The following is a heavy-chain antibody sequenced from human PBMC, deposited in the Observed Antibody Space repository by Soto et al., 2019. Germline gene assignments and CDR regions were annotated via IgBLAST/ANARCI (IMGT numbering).Heavy chain of an antibody. Sequence: ASVKVSCKASGYTFTGYYMHWVRQAPGQGLEWMGWINPNSGGTNYAQKFQGWVTMTRDTSISTAYMELSRLRSDDTAVYYCARDLGYCTNGVCLNYYYYGMDVWGQGTTVTVSS. CDR1: GYTFTGYY. V-gene: IGHV1-2*04. CDR2: INPNSGGT. D-gene: IGHD2-8*01. CDR3: ARDLGYCTNGVCLNYYYYGMDV. J-gene: IGHJ6*02.